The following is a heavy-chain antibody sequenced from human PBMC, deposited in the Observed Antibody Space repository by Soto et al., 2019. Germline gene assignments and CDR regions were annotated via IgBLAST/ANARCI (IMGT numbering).Heavy chain of an antibody. CDR3: ARVRTETSTFYYYYGMDV. Sequence: QVQLQQWGAGLLKPSETLSLTCAVYGGSFSGYYWSWIRQPPGKGLEWIGEINHSGSTNYNPSLKSRVTISVDKSKNQFSLKLSSVTAADTAVYYCARVRTETSTFYYYYGMDVWGQGTTVTVSS. D-gene: IGHD4-17*01. V-gene: IGHV4-34*01. CDR1: GGSFSGYY. CDR2: INHSGST. J-gene: IGHJ6*02.